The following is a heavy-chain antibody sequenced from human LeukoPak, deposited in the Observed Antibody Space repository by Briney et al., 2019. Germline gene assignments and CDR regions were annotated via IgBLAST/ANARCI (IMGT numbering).Heavy chain of an antibody. CDR2: IYYSGGT. CDR3: AVNSTKHTFDI. CDR1: GGSMSPFY. Sequence: SETLSLTCTVYGGSMSPFYWSWIRQSPGKGLEWIGSIYYSGGTNYNTSLKSRVTISVDTSKNQFSLELSSVTAADTAVYYCAVNSTKHTFDIWGQGTMVTVSS. D-gene: IGHD1-1*01. V-gene: IGHV4-59*08. J-gene: IGHJ3*02.